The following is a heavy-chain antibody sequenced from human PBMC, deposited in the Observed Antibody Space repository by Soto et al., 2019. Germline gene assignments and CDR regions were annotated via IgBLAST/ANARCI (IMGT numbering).Heavy chain of an antibody. Sequence: GGSLRLSCAASGFTFGDYGMSWVRQAPGKGLEWVSGINWNGGSTGYADSVKGRFTISRDNAKNSLYLQMNSLRAEDTALYYCARDRNGWIAFDIWGQGTMVTVSS. D-gene: IGHD3-3*01. J-gene: IGHJ3*02. CDR2: INWNGGST. CDR1: GFTFGDYG. CDR3: ARDRNGWIAFDI. V-gene: IGHV3-20*04.